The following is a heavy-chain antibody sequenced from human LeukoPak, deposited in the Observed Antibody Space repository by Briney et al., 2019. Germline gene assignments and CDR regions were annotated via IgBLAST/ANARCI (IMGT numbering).Heavy chain of an antibody. D-gene: IGHD3-10*01. V-gene: IGHV4-34*01. CDR1: GGSFSGYY. CDR2: INHSGST. J-gene: IGHJ1*01. CDR3: ARGHSYYYGSGSYSYFQH. Sequence: SETLSLTCAVYGGSFSGYYWSWLRQPPGKGLEWIGEINHSGSTNYNPSLKSRVTISVDTSKNQFSLKLSSVTAADTAVYYCARGHSYYYGSGSYSYFQHWGQGTLVTVSS.